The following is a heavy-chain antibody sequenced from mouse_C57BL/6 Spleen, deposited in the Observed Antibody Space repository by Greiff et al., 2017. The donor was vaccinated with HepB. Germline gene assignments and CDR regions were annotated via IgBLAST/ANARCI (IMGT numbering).Heavy chain of an antibody. D-gene: IGHD1-1*01. CDR1: GYAFSSSW. CDR2: IYPGDGDT. CDR3: ARWDYGYYFDY. Sequence: QVQLKESGPELVKPGASVKISCKASGYAFSSSWMNWVKQRPGKGLEWIGRIYPGDGDTNYNGKFKGKATLTADKSSSTAYMQLSSLTSEDSAVYFCARWDYGYYFDYWGQGTTLTVSS. V-gene: IGHV1-82*01. J-gene: IGHJ2*01.